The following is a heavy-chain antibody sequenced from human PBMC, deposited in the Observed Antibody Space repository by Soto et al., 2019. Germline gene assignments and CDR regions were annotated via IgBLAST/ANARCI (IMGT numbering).Heavy chain of an antibody. CDR3: ARGGNYYDSSGYYDDKFDY. CDR2: ISSSSSYT. V-gene: IGHV3-11*06. J-gene: IGHJ4*02. CDR1: GFTFSDYY. D-gene: IGHD3-22*01. Sequence: GGSLRLSCAASGFTFSDYYMSWIRQAPGQGLEWVSYISSSSSYTNYADSVKGRFTISRDNAKNSLYLQMNSLRAEDTAVYYCARGGNYYDSSGYYDDKFDYWGQGTLVTVSS.